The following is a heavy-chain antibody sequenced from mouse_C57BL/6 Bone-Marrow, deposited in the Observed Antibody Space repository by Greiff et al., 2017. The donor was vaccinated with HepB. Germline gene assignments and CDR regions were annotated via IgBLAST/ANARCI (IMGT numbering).Heavy chain of an antibody. J-gene: IGHJ2*01. Sequence: VQLQQSGAELVRPGSSVKLSCKASGYTFTSYWMHWVKQRPIQGLEWIGNIDPSDSETHYNQKFKDKATLTVDKSSSTAYMQLSSLTSEDSAVYYCARFGGYYGDYWGQGTTLTVSS. CDR3: ARFGGYYGDY. CDR1: GYTFTSYW. D-gene: IGHD1-1*01. CDR2: IDPSDSET. V-gene: IGHV1-52*01.